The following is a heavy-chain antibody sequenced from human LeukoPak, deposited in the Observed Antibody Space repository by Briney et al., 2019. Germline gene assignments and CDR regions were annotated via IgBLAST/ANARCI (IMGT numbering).Heavy chain of an antibody. V-gene: IGHV3-30*18. CDR2: ISYDGSNK. J-gene: IGHJ6*02. D-gene: IGHD3-10*01. Sequence: GGSLRLSCAASGFTFSSYGMHWVRQAPGKGLEWVAVISYDGSNKYYADSVKGRFTISRDNSKNTLYLQMNSLRAEDTAVYYCAKAYKRYYYGSGSSTYWYYGMDVWGQGTTVTVSS. CDR1: GFTFSSYG. CDR3: AKAYKRYYYGSGSSTYWYYGMDV.